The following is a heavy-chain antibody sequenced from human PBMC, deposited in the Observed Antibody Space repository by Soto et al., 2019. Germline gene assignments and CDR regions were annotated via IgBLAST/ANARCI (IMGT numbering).Heavy chain of an antibody. CDR2: ISHSGTT. J-gene: IGHJ4*02. Sequence: SETLSLTCAVYGGPFSGYYWTWIRQPPGKGLEWIGEISHSGTTNYNPALSGRVTMSVDTSKNRFSLSLNSLTAADTAVYYCARGLAPWVGTGTALLYSGQGNMVTVYS. CDR3: ARGLAPWVGTGTALLY. D-gene: IGHD1-7*01. V-gene: IGHV4-34*01. CDR1: GGPFSGYY.